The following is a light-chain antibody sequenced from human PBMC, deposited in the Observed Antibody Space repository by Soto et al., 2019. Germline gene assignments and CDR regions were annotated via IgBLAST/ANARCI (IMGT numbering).Light chain of an antibody. V-gene: IGKV1-39*01. J-gene: IGKJ2*01. Sequence: DIQMTQSPSSLSASVGDRVTITCRASQSISSYLNWYQQKPGKAPKLLIYAASSLQSGVPSRFSGSGSGTDFTLTTSSLKPEVLATYYCKQSYGTPYTFGQGTKLE. CDR2: AAS. CDR1: QSISSY. CDR3: KQSYGTPYT.